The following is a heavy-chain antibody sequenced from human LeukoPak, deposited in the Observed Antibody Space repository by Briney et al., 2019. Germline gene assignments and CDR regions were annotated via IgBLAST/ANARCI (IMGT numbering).Heavy chain of an antibody. J-gene: IGHJ6*03. CDR2: IYHSGST. CDR1: GYSISSGYY. D-gene: IGHD4-17*01. Sequence: SETLSLTCTVSGYSISSGYYWGWIRQPPGKGLEWIGSIYHSGSTNYNPSLKSRVTISVDTSKNQFSLKLSSVTAADTAVYYCARLTMTTAPLYYYYMDVWGKGTTVTISS. CDR3: ARLTMTTAPLYYYYMDV. V-gene: IGHV4-38-2*02.